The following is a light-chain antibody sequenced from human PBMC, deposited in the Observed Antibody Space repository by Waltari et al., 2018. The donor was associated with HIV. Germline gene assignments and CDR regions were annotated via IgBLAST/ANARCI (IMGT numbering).Light chain of an antibody. Sequence: EIVLTQSPATLSLSPGERATLSCRASQSVSSYLAWYQQKPGQAPRLLIYDVSNRATGIPARFSGSGSGTDFTLTISSLEPEDFAVYYCQQRSTWPRTFGPGTKVDIK. V-gene: IGKV3-11*01. CDR3: QQRSTWPRT. J-gene: IGKJ3*01. CDR1: QSVSSY. CDR2: DVS.